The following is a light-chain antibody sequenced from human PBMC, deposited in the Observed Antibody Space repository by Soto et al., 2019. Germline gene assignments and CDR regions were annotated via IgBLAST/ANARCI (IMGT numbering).Light chain of an antibody. CDR3: HQYGSSPT. J-gene: IGKJ1*01. CDR1: QSVSNNY. V-gene: IGKV3-20*01. Sequence: ENVLTQSPGTLPLSPGERATLSCRARQSVSNNYLAWYQHKPGQAPRLLIYGASNRATGIPDRFSGSGSGTDFTLTISRLEPEDFAVYYCHQYGSSPTFGQGTKVENK. CDR2: GAS.